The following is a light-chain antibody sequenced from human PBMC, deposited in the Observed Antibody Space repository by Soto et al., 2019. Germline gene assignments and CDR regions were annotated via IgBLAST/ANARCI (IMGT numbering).Light chain of an antibody. CDR3: QSYDSSLSGVV. CDR2: GNN. V-gene: IGLV1-40*01. J-gene: IGLJ2*01. CDR1: RSNIGAHFD. Sequence: QAVVTQPPSVSGAPGQRVTISCTGSRSNIGAHFDVHWYQQLPGTAPKLLIYGNNNRPSGVPDRFSGSKSGTSASLAITGLQAEDEADYYCQSYDSSLSGVVFGGGTKLTVL.